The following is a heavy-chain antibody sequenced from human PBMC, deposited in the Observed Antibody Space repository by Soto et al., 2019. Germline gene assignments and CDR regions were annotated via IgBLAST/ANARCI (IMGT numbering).Heavy chain of an antibody. J-gene: IGHJ5*02. CDR3: ASSGLAKWSHYSSGWYPKRKGNNWFDP. Sequence: GGSLRLSCAASGFTFSSYAMHWVRQAPGKGLEWVAVISYDGSNKYYADSVKGRFTISRDNSKNTLDLQMNSLRAEDTAVYYCASSGLAKWSHYSSGWYPKRKGNNWFDPWGQGTLVTVSS. D-gene: IGHD6-19*01. CDR2: ISYDGSNK. CDR1: GFTFSSYA. V-gene: IGHV3-30-3*01.